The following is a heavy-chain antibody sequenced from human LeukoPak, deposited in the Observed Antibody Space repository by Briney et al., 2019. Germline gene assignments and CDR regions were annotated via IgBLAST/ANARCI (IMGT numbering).Heavy chain of an antibody. Sequence: GGSLRLSCAASGFTFSSYAMNWVRQAPGRGLEWVSVIYSGGSTYYADSVKGRFTISRDNSKNTLYLQMNSLRGEDTAVYYCARFSSGWYYFDYWGQGTLVTVSS. CDR3: ARFSSGWYYFDY. CDR1: GFTFSSYA. D-gene: IGHD6-19*01. CDR2: IYSGGST. V-gene: IGHV3-53*01. J-gene: IGHJ4*02.